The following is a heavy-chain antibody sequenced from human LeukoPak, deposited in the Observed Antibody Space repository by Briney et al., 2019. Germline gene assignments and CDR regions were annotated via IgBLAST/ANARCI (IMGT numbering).Heavy chain of an antibody. J-gene: IGHJ3*01. Sequence: PGGSLRLSCAASGFSFRKYDMHWVRQIIGGGLEWVSGIGTLADTFYSDSAKGRFTISRNNGRNSLYLQMNNLRADDTAIYYCVRDQTIVSRPGPSDPFDVWGQGTIVTVSS. CDR2: IGTLADT. CDR3: VRDQTIVSRPGPSDPFDV. CDR1: GFSFRKYD. D-gene: IGHD6-6*01. V-gene: IGHV3-13*01.